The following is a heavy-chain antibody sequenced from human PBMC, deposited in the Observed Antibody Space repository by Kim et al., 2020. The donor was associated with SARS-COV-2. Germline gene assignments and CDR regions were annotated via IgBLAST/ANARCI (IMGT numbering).Heavy chain of an antibody. V-gene: IGHV3-33*01. J-gene: IGHJ4*02. CDR1: GFTFSRYG. D-gene: IGHD3-16*01. CDR2: IFAGGSDK. Sequence: GGSLRLSCAASGFTFSRYGMHWVRQAPGKGLEWVAFIFAGGSDKYYADSVKGRFTISRDNSKNMLYLEMNSLKAEDTAMYYCVRNIDDLNLIDYWGQGTLVTVSS. CDR3: VRNIDDLNLIDY.